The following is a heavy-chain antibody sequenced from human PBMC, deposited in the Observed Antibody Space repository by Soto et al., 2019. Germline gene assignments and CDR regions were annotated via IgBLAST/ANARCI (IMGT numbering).Heavy chain of an antibody. CDR3: TTDITLASPNGGR. CDR1: GFNFNIPW. J-gene: IGHJ4*02. D-gene: IGHD1-20*01. Sequence: EVQLVESGGGLLKPGESLRLACAASGFNFNIPWLNCVRQAPGKGLEWVGRIRTNAEGGTTDYAAPVKGRFTISRDDSKNSLYLQMNSLKTEDTALYYCTTDITLASPNGGRWGQGTLVTVSS. V-gene: IGHV3-15*07. CDR2: IRTNAEGGTT.